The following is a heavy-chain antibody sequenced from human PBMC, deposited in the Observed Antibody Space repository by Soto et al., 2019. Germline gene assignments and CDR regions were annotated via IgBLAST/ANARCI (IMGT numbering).Heavy chain of an antibody. CDR3: ARGPLRDYVWGSYRYIPYFDY. V-gene: IGHV3-48*03. CDR1: GVTFSSYE. J-gene: IGHJ4*02. Sequence: XGSLRLSCAASGVTFSSYEMNWVRQAPGRGPDWVSYISSSGSTIYYADSVKGRSTISRDNAKNSLYLQMNSLRAEDTAVYYCARGPLRDYVWGSYRYIPYFDYWGQGTLVTVSS. D-gene: IGHD3-16*02. CDR2: ISSSGSTI.